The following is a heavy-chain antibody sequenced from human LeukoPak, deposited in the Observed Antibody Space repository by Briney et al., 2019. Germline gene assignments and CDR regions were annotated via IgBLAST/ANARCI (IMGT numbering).Heavy chain of an antibody. CDR2: INPNSGGT. CDR1: GYTFTGYY. J-gene: IGHJ1*01. Sequence: ASVKVSCTASGYTFTGYYMHWVRQAPGQGLEWMGWINPNSGGTNYAQKFQGRVTMTRDTSISTAYMELSSLRSDDTAVYYCARDKGVDSSGYSYFQHWGQGTLVTVSS. CDR3: ARDKGVDSSGYSYFQH. V-gene: IGHV1-2*02. D-gene: IGHD3-22*01.